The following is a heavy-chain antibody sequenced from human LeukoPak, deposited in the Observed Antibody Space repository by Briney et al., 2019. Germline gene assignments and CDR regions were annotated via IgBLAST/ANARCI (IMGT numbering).Heavy chain of an antibody. CDR2: ISSSSSYI. Sequence: GGSLRLSCAASGFTFSNYGMHWVRQAPGKGLEWVSSISSSSSYIYYADSVKGRFTISRDNAKNSLYLQMNSLRAEDTAVYYCARDRGSGWYYFDYWGQGTLVTVSS. J-gene: IGHJ4*02. V-gene: IGHV3-21*01. CDR1: GFTFSNYG. D-gene: IGHD6-19*01. CDR3: ARDRGSGWYYFDY.